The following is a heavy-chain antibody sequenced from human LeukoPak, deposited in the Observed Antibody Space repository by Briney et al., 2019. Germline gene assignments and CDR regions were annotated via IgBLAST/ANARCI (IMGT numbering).Heavy chain of an antibody. V-gene: IGHV4-59*11. CDR3: ARGGDAENFDY. J-gene: IGHJ4*02. Sequence: SETLSLTCTVSGGSISNHYWSWIRQPPGKGLEWIAFIYYSGSTNYNPSLRSRVTISVDTSKNQFSLKLSSVTAADTAVYCCARGGDAENFDYWGQGTLVTVSS. D-gene: IGHD5-24*01. CDR1: GGSISNHY. CDR2: IYYSGST.